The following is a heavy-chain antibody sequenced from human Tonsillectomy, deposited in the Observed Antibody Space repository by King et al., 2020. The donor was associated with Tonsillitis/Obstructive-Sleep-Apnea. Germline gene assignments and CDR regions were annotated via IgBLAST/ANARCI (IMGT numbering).Heavy chain of an antibody. V-gene: IGHV2-26*01. CDR3: ARAPSPSYFYYYYMDV. J-gene: IGHJ6*03. CDR2: IFSNDEK. CDR1: GFSLSNARMG. Sequence: TLKESGPVLVKPTETLTLTCTVSGFSLSNARMGVSWIRQPPGKALEWLAHIFSNDEKSYSTSLNSRLTISKDTSRSQVVLTMTNMDPVDTATYYCARAPSPSYFYYYYMDVWGKGTTVTVSS.